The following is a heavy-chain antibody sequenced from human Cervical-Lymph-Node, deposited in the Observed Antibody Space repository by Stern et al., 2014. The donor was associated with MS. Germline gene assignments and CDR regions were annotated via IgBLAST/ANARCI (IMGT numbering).Heavy chain of an antibody. CDR1: GFSVTPTGVA. V-gene: IGHV2-5*02. CDR3: AHRRNSSSWFRDAFDY. Sequence: QITLKESGPPLVKPRQTLTLTCSLSGFSVTPTGVAVGWIRQPPGKALECLGIIDWDDDTRYTPFLQYRLTITKDNSQNHVGPTMTDMAPVDTATYYCAHRRNSSSWFRDAFDYWGQGIGLTVSS. J-gene: IGHJ4*02. CDR2: IDWDDDT. D-gene: IGHD6-19*01.